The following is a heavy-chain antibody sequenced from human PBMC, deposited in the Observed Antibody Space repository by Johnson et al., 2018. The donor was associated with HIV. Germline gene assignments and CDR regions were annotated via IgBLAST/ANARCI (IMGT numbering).Heavy chain of an antibody. J-gene: IGHJ3*02. V-gene: IGHV3-20*04. Sequence: VQLVESGGGVVRPGGSLRLSCAASGFTFDDYGMSWVRQAPGKGLEWVSGINWNGGSTGYADSVKGRFTISRDNAKNSLYLQMNSLRAEDTALYYCAKVYRLRFLGWSAYDAFDIWGQGTMVTVSS. CDR1: GFTFDDYG. CDR2: INWNGGST. D-gene: IGHD3-3*01. CDR3: AKVYRLRFLGWSAYDAFDI.